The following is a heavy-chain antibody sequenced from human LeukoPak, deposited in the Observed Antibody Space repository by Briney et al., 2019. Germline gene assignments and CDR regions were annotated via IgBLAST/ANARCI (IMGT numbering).Heavy chain of an antibody. V-gene: IGHV4-39*01. CDR1: GGSISSSSYY. J-gene: IGHJ6*03. CDR3: ARNDYGYMDV. CDR2: IYYSGST. Sequence: SETLSLTCTVSGGSISSSSYYWGWIRQPPGKGLEWIGSIYYSGSTYYNPSLKSRVTISVDTSKNQFSLKLSSVTAADTAVYYCARNDYGYMDVWGKGTTVTVSS.